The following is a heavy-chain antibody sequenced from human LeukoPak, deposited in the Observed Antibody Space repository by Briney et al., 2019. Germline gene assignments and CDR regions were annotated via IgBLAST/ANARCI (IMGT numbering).Heavy chain of an antibody. V-gene: IGHV4-39*01. Sequence: ASETLSLTCTVSGGSIRSSYYYWGWIRQPPGKGLEWIGRIYDSGSTYYNPSLKSRVTISVDTSKNQFSLKLNSVTAADTAVYYCARGRLHWFDPWGQGTLVTVSS. CDR3: ARGRLHWFDP. D-gene: IGHD4-11*01. CDR2: IYDSGST. J-gene: IGHJ5*02. CDR1: GGSIRSSYYY.